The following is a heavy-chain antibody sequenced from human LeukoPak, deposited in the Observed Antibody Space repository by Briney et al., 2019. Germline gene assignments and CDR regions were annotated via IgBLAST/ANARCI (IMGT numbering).Heavy chain of an antibody. CDR1: GFTFDDYA. J-gene: IGHJ6*02. Sequence: GGSLSLSCAASGFTFDDYAMHWVRQAPGKGLEWVSGISWNSGSIGYADSVKGRFTISRDNAKNSLYLQMNSLRAEDTALYYCATGPPLGYSSSWYRYYYGMDVWGQGTTVTVSS. D-gene: IGHD6-13*01. V-gene: IGHV3-9*01. CDR3: ATGPPLGYSSSWYRYYYGMDV. CDR2: ISWNSGSI.